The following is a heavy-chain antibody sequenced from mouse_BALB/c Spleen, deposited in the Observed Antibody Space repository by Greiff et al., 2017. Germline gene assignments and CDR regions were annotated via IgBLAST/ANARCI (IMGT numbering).Heavy chain of an antibody. CDR1: GFTFSSFG. Sequence: EVQRVESGGGLVQPGGSRKLSCAASGFTFSSFGMHWVRQAPEKGLEWVAYISSGSSTIYYADTVKGRFTISSDNPKNTLFLQMTSVRSEETDMYNCERDYGNYIEAMDYWGEGTSVTVSS. CDR3: ERDYGNYIEAMDY. J-gene: IGHJ4*01. D-gene: IGHD2-1*01. CDR2: ISSGSSTI. V-gene: IGHV5-17*02.